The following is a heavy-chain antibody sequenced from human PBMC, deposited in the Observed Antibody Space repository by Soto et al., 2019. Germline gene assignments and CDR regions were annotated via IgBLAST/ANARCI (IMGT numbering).Heavy chain of an antibody. D-gene: IGHD3-10*01. J-gene: IGHJ5*02. CDR2: IYYSGGT. CDR1: GGSISSSSYF. CDR3: ARGNNGSRSRKRTYNWFDP. Sequence: SETLSLTCTVSGGSISSSSYFWGWIRQPPGKGLEWIGSIYYSGGTYYNPSLKSRVAISVDNFKNQFSLKMNSMTAADTAVYYCARGNNGSRSRKRTYNWFDPWGQGTLVTVSS. V-gene: IGHV4-39*07.